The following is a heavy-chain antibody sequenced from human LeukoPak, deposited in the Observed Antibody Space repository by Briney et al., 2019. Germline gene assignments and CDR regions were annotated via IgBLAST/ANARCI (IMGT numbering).Heavy chain of an antibody. Sequence: SGGSLRLSCAASGFTFSSYGMHWVRQAPGKGLEWVAVISYDGSNKYYADSVKGRLTISRDNSKNTLYLQMNSLRAEDTAVYYCAKWRGLRFLDSWGQGTLVTVSS. CDR2: ISYDGSNK. J-gene: IGHJ4*02. CDR3: AKWRGLRFLDS. D-gene: IGHD3-3*01. CDR1: GFTFSSYG. V-gene: IGHV3-30*18.